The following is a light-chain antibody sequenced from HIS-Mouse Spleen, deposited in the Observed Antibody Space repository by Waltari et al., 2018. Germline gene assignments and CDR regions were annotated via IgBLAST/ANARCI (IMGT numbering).Light chain of an antibody. CDR3: QVWDSSSDHVV. V-gene: IGLV3-21*03. CDR2: DDS. J-gene: IGLJ2*01. Sequence: SYVLTQPPSVSVAPAKTASITCGGNHIGSKSVHWYQQKPGQAPVLVVYDDSDRPSGIPERFSGSNSGNTATLTISRVEAGDEADYYCQVWDSSSDHVVFGGGTKLTVL. CDR1: HIGSKS.